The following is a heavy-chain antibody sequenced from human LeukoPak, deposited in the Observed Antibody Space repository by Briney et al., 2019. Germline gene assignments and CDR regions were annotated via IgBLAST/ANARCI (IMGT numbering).Heavy chain of an antibody. CDR2: TYYRSKWYN. V-gene: IGHV6-1*01. CDR3: ARDDDWNNNWFDP. CDR1: GDSVSSNSAA. J-gene: IGHJ5*02. Sequence: SQTLSLTCAISGDSVSSNSAAWNWIRQSPSGGLEWLGRTYYRSKWYNDYAVSVKSRITITPDTSKNQFSLQLNSVTPEDTAVYYCARDDDWNNNWFDPWGQGNLVTVSS. D-gene: IGHD1/OR15-1a*01.